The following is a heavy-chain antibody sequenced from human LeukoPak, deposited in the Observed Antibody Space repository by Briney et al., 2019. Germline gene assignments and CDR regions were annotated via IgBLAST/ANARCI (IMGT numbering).Heavy chain of an antibody. D-gene: IGHD3-9*01. Sequence: GASVKVSCKASGYTFTGYYMHWVRQAPGQGLEWMGWINPNSGGTNYAQKFQGRVTMTRDTSISTAYMELSRLRSDDTAVYYCARDKAFGYFDWLGARDAFDIWGQGTMVTVSS. J-gene: IGHJ3*02. CDR1: GYTFTGYY. CDR2: INPNSGGT. CDR3: ARDKAFGYFDWLGARDAFDI. V-gene: IGHV1-2*02.